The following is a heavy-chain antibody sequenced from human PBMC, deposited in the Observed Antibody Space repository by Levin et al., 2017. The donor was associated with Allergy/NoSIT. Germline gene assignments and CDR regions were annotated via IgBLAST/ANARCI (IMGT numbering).Heavy chain of an antibody. V-gene: IGHV3-23*01. J-gene: IGHJ3*02. CDR3: AKETNKAAAAVSAFDI. CDR2: ISGSGGST. Sequence: GGSLRLSCAASGFTFSSYAMSWVRQAPGKGLEWVSAISGSGGSTYYADSVKGRFTISRDNSKNTLYLQMNSLRAEDTAVYYCAKETNKAAAAVSAFDIWGQGTMVTVSS. D-gene: IGHD6-13*01. CDR1: GFTFSSYA.